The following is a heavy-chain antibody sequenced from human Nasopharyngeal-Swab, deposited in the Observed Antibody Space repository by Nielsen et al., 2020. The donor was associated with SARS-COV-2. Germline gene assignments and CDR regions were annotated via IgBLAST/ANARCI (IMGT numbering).Heavy chain of an antibody. CDR2: ISFDGSKK. J-gene: IGHJ3*01. D-gene: IGHD3-22*01. CDR1: GFTFNSHG. CDR3: ARVLDYYDSSGYDTWDVFAL. V-gene: IGHV3-30*03. Sequence: GGSLRLSCAASGFTFNSHGMHWVRQAPGKGLEWVAVISFDGSKKYYADSVKGRFTIPRDNAKNTLFLQMNSLRAEDTAVYYCARVLDYYDSSGYDTWDVFALWGQGTMVTVSS.